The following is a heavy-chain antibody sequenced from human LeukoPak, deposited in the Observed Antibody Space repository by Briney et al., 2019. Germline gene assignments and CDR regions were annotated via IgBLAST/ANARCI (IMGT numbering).Heavy chain of an antibody. CDR2: INHSGST. D-gene: IGHD1-14*01. CDR1: GGSFSGYY. CDR3: ARGPLYRASHWFDP. J-gene: IGHJ5*02. Sequence: SETLSLTCAVYGGSFSGYYWSWIRQPPGKGLEWIGEINHSGSTNYNPSLKSRVTISVDTSKNQFSLKLSSVTAADTAVYYCARGPLYRASHWFDPWGQGTLVTVSS. V-gene: IGHV4-34*01.